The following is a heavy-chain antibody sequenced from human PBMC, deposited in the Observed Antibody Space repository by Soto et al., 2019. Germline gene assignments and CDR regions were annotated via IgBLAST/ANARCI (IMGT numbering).Heavy chain of an antibody. Sequence: SETLSLTCTVSGGFINSDTHSWSWIRQTPGKRLEWIGFIYSGGSTKNPSLRSRVTMSVDTSKNQFSLKLRSVIVADTAVYHCARFVRPCSATTCSTRADVWGQGITVTVSS. CDR2: IYSGGST. V-gene: IGHV4-61*01. J-gene: IGHJ6*02. D-gene: IGHD2-2*01. CDR1: GGFINSDTHS. CDR3: ARFVRPCSATTCSTRADV.